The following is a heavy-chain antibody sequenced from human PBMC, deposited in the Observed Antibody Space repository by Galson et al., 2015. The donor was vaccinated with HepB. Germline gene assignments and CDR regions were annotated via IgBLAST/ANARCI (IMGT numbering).Heavy chain of an antibody. J-gene: IGHJ6*02. D-gene: IGHD3-9*01. CDR2: IYYSGST. CDR3: ARDVRAYYDILTGYYYYYGMDV. CDR1: GGSISSGDYY. Sequence: TLSLTCTVSGGSISSGDYYWSWIRQPPGKGLEWIGYIYYSGSTYYNPSLKSRVTISVDTSKNQFSLKLSSVTAADTAVYYCARDVRAYYDILTGYYYYYGMDVWGQGTTVTVSS. V-gene: IGHV4-30-4*01.